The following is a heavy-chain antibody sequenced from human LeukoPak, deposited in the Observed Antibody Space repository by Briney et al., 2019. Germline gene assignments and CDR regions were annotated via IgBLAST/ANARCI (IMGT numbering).Heavy chain of an antibody. CDR2: IYYRGST. Sequence: KTSETLSLTCTVSGGSISSSSYCWGWIRQPPGKGLEWIGSIYYRGSTYYNPSLKSRVTISVDTSQDLFSLKLRSVTAADTAVYYCARLGLVGPYSSSGFYFDYWGQGTLVTVSS. CDR3: ARLGLVGPYSSSGFYFDY. D-gene: IGHD6-6*01. V-gene: IGHV4-39*01. J-gene: IGHJ4*02. CDR1: GGSISSSSYC.